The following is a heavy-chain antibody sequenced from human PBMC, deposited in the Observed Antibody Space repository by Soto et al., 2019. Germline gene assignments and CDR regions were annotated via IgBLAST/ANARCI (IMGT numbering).Heavy chain of an antibody. Sequence: ASVKVSCKASGYIFTVYYMHWVRQAPGQGLEWMGWINPNSGGTNYAQKFQGRVTMTRDTSIRTAYMELSSLRSDDTAGYYCARQWAGSNCLDPWGPPPLLTVSS. D-gene: IGHD3-10*01. CDR1: GYIFTVYY. V-gene: IGHV1-2*02. CDR3: ARQWAGSNCLDP. J-gene: IGHJ5*02. CDR2: INPNSGGT.